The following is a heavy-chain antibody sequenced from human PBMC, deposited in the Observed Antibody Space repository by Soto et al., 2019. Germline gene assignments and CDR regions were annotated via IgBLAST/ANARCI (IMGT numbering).Heavy chain of an antibody. J-gene: IGHJ6*02. CDR2: IDNSDYYT. CDR3: ARNDADIGGATKYYYSYYGMDX. V-gene: IGHV5-10-1*01. Sequence: VESLKISWKGSGYSFTGYWISWVRQMPGKGLELMGMIDNSDYYTNYSPSFQGHVNTSAYKSISTAYLQWSSLKDSDTAMYYCARNDADIGGATKYYYSYYGMDXWGQGTTVTVS. CDR1: GYSFTGYW. D-gene: IGHD1-26*01.